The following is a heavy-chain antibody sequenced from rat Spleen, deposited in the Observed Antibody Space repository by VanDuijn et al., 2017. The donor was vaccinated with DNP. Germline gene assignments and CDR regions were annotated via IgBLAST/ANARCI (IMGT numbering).Heavy chain of an antibody. V-gene: IGHV2-41*01. Sequence: QVQLKESGPGLVQPSQTLSLTCTVAGFSLTEYNVHWVRQPPGKGLEWMGVIWNSGVTRYDSSLKSRLTITKDTSKSQVFLKMNSLQTGDAATYYCARDLLRWRRGFAHWGQGTLVTVSS. CDR2: IWNSGVT. CDR1: GFSLTEYN. D-gene: IGHD1-11*01. J-gene: IGHJ3*01. CDR3: ARDLLRWRRGFAH.